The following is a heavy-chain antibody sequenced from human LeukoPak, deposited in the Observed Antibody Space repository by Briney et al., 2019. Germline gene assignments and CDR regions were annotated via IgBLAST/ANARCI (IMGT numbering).Heavy chain of an antibody. CDR2: MHYSGTT. J-gene: IGHJ3*02. Sequence: PSETLSLTCSVSGGSISGGSISGYHWSWIRQPPGKGLELIAYMHYSGTTHYNPSLKSRVSISVDTSRKQISLELTSVTAADTAVYYCAKVRYCSGGACYSVHAFDIWGQGTMVTVSS. D-gene: IGHD2-15*01. CDR3: AKVRYCSGGACYSVHAFDI. V-gene: IGHV4-61*08. CDR1: GGSISGGSISGYH.